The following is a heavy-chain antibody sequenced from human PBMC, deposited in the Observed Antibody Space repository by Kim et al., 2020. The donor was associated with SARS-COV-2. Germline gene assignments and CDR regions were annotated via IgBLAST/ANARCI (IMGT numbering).Heavy chain of an antibody. CDR3: ARDGGGFGMDV. CDR1: GYTFTGYY. J-gene: IGHJ6*02. D-gene: IGHD2-15*01. CDR2: INANSGVT. V-gene: IGHV1-2*06. Sequence: ASVKVSCQASGYTFTGYYMHWVRQAPGQGLEWMGRINANSGVTNYAQNLQGRVTMTRDTSISKAYMELSRLRSDDTAIYYCARDGGGFGMDVWGQGTTVTVSS.